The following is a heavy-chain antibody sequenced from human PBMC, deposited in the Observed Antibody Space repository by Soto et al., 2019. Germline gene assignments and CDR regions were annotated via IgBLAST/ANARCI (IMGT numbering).Heavy chain of an antibody. Sequence: QLQLQESGPGLVKPSETLSLTCTVSGGSISSSSYYWGWIRQPPGKGLEWIGSIYYSGSTYYNPSLKSRVTIAVDTSKNQFSLKLSSVTAADTAVYYCARRGGYPTIDYWGQGTLVTVSS. D-gene: IGHD1-26*01. CDR1: GGSISSSSYY. CDR2: IYYSGST. CDR3: ARRGGYPTIDY. J-gene: IGHJ4*02. V-gene: IGHV4-39*01.